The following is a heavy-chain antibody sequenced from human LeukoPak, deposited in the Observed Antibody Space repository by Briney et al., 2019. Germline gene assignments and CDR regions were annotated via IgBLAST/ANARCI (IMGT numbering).Heavy chain of an antibody. Sequence: ASVKVSCKASGYTFTSYDINWVRQATGQGLEWMGWMNPNSGNTGYAQKFQGRVTMTRDRSTSTVYMELSSLRSEDTAVYYCARAITIFGVAIPVFWGQGTLVTVSS. V-gene: IGHV1-8*01. CDR2: MNPNSGNT. CDR1: GYTFTSYD. CDR3: ARAITIFGVAIPVF. J-gene: IGHJ4*02. D-gene: IGHD3-3*01.